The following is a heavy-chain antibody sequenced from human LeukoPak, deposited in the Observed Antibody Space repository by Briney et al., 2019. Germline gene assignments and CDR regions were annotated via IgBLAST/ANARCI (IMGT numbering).Heavy chain of an antibody. J-gene: IGHJ4*02. CDR3: SRDYYDSSGYYYLPDY. D-gene: IGHD3-22*01. CDR2: ISYDGRKM. CDR1: GFTFSVYG. V-gene: IGHV3-30*03. Sequence: TGGSLRLSCVASGFTFSVYGIHWVRQAPGKGLEWVAVISYDGRKMKYADSVKGRFTISRDNSKDTLSLHMNTLRTEDTAVYYCSRDYYDSSGYYYLPDYWGQGTLVTVSS.